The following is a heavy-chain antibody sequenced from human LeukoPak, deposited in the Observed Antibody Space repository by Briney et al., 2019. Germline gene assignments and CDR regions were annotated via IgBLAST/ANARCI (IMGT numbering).Heavy chain of an antibody. J-gene: IGHJ6*03. V-gene: IGHV1-2*02. Sequence: GASVKVSCKASGYTFTGYYMHWVRQAPGQGLEWMGWINPNSGGTNYAQKFQGRVTMTRDTSISTAYMELSRLRSDDTAVYYCARVAVAVYYYYYMDVWGKGTTVTVSS. CDR2: INPNSGGT. D-gene: IGHD6-19*01. CDR3: ARVAVAVYYYYYMDV. CDR1: GYTFTGYY.